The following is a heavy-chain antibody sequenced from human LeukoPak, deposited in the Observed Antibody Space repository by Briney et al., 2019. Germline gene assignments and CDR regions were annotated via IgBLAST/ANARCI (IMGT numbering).Heavy chain of an antibody. D-gene: IGHD3-9*01. CDR2: ISGSGGST. CDR3: ARRLADYWYFDL. CDR1: GFTFSSSA. Sequence: GGSLRLSCAAPGFTFSSSAMSWVRQAPGKGLEWVSAISGSGGSTYYADSVRGRFTISRDNSKNTLYLQMNSLRAEDTALYYCARRLADYWYFDLSGRGTLVTVSS. J-gene: IGHJ2*01. V-gene: IGHV3-23*01.